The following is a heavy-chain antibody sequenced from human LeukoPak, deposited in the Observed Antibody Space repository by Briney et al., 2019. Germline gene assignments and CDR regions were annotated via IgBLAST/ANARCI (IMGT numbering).Heavy chain of an antibody. Sequence: GGSLRLSCTASGFTVSDYYMNWIRQSPGKGLEWVSHITRKDAIEYADSVRGRFTISRDNANNLLYLQMDSLRPEDTAVYYCARGTYYSCSGPGNWFDPWGHGTLVTVSS. J-gene: IGHJ5*02. CDR1: GFTVSDYY. D-gene: IGHD3-10*01. V-gene: IGHV3-11*01. CDR3: ARGTYYSCSGPGNWFDP. CDR2: ITRKDAI.